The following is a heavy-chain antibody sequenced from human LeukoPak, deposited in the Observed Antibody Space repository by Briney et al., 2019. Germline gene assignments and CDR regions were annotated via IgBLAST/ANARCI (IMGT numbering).Heavy chain of an antibody. Sequence: ASVKVSCKASRGTFTNYAISWVRQAPGQGLEWMGGIIPIFATANYAQKFQGRVTITADESTSTAYMELSSLTSEDTAVYYCAREMGVGSTMGYFYYWGQGTLVTVSS. V-gene: IGHV1-69*13. J-gene: IGHJ4*02. D-gene: IGHD1-26*01. CDR2: IIPIFATA. CDR1: RGTFTNYA. CDR3: AREMGVGSTMGYFYY.